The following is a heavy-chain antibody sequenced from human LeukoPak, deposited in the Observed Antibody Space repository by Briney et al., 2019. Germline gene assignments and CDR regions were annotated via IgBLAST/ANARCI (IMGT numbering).Heavy chain of an antibody. CDR3: AREGSSSWYRGRLDY. V-gene: IGHV3-48*01. J-gene: IGHJ4*02. CDR2: ITGSSSTI. CDR1: GFTFTNYN. Sequence: PGGSLRLSCAASGFTFTNYNMNWVRQAPGKGLEWVSYITGSSSTIYYADSVKGRFTISRDNAKNSLYLQMNSLRAEDTAVYYCAREGSSSWYRGRLDYWGQGTLVTVSS. D-gene: IGHD6-13*01.